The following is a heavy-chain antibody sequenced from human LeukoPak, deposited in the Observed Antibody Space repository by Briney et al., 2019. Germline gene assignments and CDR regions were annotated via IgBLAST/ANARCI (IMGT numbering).Heavy chain of an antibody. CDR2: IYYSGSP. CDR1: GGSISNNNYY. CDR3: ARAQRPYFDY. V-gene: IGHV4-39*07. J-gene: IGHJ4*02. Sequence: KASETLSLTCTVSGGSISNNNYYWAWIRQPPGKGLECIGSIYYSGSPYSNPSLKSRVTISVDTSKNQFSLKLSSVTAADTAVYYCARAQRPYFDYWGQGTLVTVSS.